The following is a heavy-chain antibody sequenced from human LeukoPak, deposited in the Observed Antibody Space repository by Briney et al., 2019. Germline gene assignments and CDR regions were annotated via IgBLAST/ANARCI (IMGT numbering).Heavy chain of an antibody. CDR3: AIHSGYDGIDY. Sequence: SETLSLTCTVSGGSISSYYWSWIRQPPGKGLEWIGYIYYSGSTNYNPSLKSRVTISVDTSKNQLSLKLSSVTAADTAVYYCAIHSGYDGIDYWGQGTLVTVSS. CDR2: IYYSGST. CDR1: GGSISSYY. D-gene: IGHD5-12*01. V-gene: IGHV4-59*01. J-gene: IGHJ4*02.